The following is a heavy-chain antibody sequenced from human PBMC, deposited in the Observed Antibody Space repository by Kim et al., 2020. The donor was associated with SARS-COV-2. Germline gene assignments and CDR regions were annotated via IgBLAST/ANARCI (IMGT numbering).Heavy chain of an antibody. CDR1: GFTFSSYA. CDR3: AKDLESYSSSWLSYGMDV. V-gene: IGHV3-23*01. Sequence: GGSLRLSCAASGFTFSSYAMSWVRQAPGKGLQWVSAISGSGGSTYYADSVKGRFTISRDNSKNTLYLQMNSLRAEDTAVYYCAKDLESYSSSWLSYGMDVWGQGTTVTVSS. D-gene: IGHD6-13*01. J-gene: IGHJ6*02. CDR2: ISGSGGST.